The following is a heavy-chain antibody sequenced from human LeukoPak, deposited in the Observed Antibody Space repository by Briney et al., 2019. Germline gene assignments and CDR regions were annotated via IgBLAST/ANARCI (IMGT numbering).Heavy chain of an antibody. Sequence: GASVKVSCKASGYTFTGYYMHWVRQAPGQGLEWMGWINPNSGGTNYAQKFQGRVTMTRDTSISTAYMELSRLRSDDTAVYYCARVNRPSYYALRWDYFDYWGQGTLVTVSS. D-gene: IGHD2-2*01. CDR3: ARVNRPSYYALRWDYFDY. CDR2: INPNSGGT. CDR1: GYTFTGYY. J-gene: IGHJ4*02. V-gene: IGHV1-2*02.